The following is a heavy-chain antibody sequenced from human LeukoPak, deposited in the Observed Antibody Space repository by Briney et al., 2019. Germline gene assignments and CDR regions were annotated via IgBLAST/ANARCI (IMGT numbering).Heavy chain of an antibody. CDR2: IYTSGST. J-gene: IGHJ4*02. V-gene: IGHV4-61*09. D-gene: IGHD1-26*01. CDR3: AREVSGSYDY. CDR1: GGSISSGSYY. Sequence: PSQTLSLTCTVSGGSISSGSYYWSWIRQPAGKGLEWIGHIYTSGSTNYNPSLKSRVTISVDTSKNQFSLKLSSVTAADTAVYYCAREVSGSYDYWGQGTLVTVSS.